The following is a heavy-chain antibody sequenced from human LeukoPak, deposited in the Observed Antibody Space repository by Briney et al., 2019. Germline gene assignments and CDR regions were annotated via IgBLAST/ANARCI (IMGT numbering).Heavy chain of an antibody. D-gene: IGHD6-6*01. CDR1: GYTFTSYY. CDR2: INPSGGTT. V-gene: IGHV1-46*01. J-gene: IGHJ3*02. CDR3: ARHRVYSSSSSVFDI. Sequence: ASVKVSCKASGYTFTSYYMHWVRQAPGQGLEWMGIINPSGGTTSYAQKFQGRVTMTRDTSTSTVYMELSSLRAEDTAVYYCARHRVYSSSSSVFDIWGQGTMVTVSS.